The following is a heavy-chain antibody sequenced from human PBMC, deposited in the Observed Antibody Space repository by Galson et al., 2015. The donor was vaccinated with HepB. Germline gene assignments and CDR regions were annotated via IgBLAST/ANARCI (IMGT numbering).Heavy chain of an antibody. CDR2: IDPSDSYT. CDR3: ARHGAGGSSWYTNPFFDY. D-gene: IGHD6-13*01. V-gene: IGHV5-10-1*01. J-gene: IGHJ4*02. CDR1: GYSFTSYW. Sequence: QSGAEVKKPGESLRISCKGSGYSFTSYWISWVRQMPGKGLEWMGRIDPSDSYTNYSPSFQGHVTISADKSISTAYLQWSSLKASDTAMYYCARHGAGGSSWYTNPFFDYWGQGTLVTVSS.